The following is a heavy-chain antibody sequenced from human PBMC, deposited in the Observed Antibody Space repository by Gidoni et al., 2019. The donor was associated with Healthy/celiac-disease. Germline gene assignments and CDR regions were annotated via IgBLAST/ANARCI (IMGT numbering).Heavy chain of an antibody. V-gene: IGHV4-61*01. J-gene: IGHJ4*02. CDR2: IYYSGST. CDR1: GRSVSSGSYY. CDR3: ASEGDGYNFWY. Sequence: QVQLQESGPRLVKPSETLSLTCTVSGRSVSSGSYYWSWIRQTPGTGLEWIGYIYYSGSTNYNPSLKSRVTISVDTSKNQFSLKLSSVTAADTAVYYCASEGDGYNFWYWGQGTLVTVSS. D-gene: IGHD3-3*01.